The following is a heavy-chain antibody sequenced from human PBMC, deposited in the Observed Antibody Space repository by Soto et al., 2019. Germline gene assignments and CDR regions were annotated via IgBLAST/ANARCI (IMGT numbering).Heavy chain of an antibody. D-gene: IGHD2-8*02. V-gene: IGHV4-4*02. CDR1: GASIGSGGW. Sequence: SVTLSLTCAVSGASIGSGGWWSWVRQPPGKGLEWIAEIFHDGNTNYSPSLKSRVTISVDKSQNQFSLNVYSVTAADTAVYYCARHEGWTGPDQWGQGTLVTVSS. CDR3: ARHEGWTGPDQ. J-gene: IGHJ5*02. CDR2: IFHDGNT.